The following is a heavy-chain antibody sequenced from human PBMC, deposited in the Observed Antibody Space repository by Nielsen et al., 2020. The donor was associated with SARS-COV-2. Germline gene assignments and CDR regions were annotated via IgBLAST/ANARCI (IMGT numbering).Heavy chain of an antibody. V-gene: IGHV1-18*01. Sequence: ASVKVSFKASGYTFTSYGISWVRQAPGQGLEWMGWISAYNGNTNYAQKLQGRVTMTTDTSTSTAYTELRSLRSDDTAVYYCHSSSYHYGMDVWGQGTTVTVSS. J-gene: IGHJ6*02. CDR2: ISAYNGNT. CDR1: GYTFTSYG. CDR3: HSSSYHYGMDV. D-gene: IGHD6-13*01.